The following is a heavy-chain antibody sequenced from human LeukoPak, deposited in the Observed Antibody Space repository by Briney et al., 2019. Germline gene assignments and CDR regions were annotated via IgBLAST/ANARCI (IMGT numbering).Heavy chain of an antibody. CDR2: IYHSGST. CDR3: ARTKHYGILTGLDAFDI. J-gene: IGHJ3*02. V-gene: IGHV4-38-2*01. D-gene: IGHD3-9*01. CDR1: GYSISSGYY. Sequence: SETLSLTCAVSGYSISSGYYWGWIRQPPGKGLEWIGSIYHSGSTYYNPSLKSRVTISVDTSKNQFSLKLSSVTAADTAVYYCARTKHYGILTGLDAFDIWGQGTMVTVSS.